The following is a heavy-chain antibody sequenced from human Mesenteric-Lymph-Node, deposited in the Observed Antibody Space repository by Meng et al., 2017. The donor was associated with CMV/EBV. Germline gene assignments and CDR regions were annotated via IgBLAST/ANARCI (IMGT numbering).Heavy chain of an antibody. V-gene: IGHV3-30*02. Sequence: GESLKISCAASGFMFSSYGMHWVRQAPGKGLEWVAFIRYDGSNKYYVDSVRGRFTISRDNSKNTVYLQMKSLRAEDTAVYYCAKDAGSSTSCDVWGQGTLVTVSS. CDR3: AKDAGSSTSCDV. J-gene: IGHJ4*02. CDR1: GFMFSSYG. CDR2: IRYDGSNK. D-gene: IGHD2-2*01.